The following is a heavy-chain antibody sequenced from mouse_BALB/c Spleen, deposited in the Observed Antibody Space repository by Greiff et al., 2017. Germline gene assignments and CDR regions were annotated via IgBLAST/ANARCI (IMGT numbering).Heavy chain of an antibody. CDR3: ANYGSGYFDV. Sequence: EVQVVESGGGLVQPGGSRKLSCAASGFTFSDYGMAWVRQAPGKGPEWVAFISNLAYSIYYADTVTGRFTISRENAKNSLYLEMSSLRSEDTAMYYCANYGSGYFDVWGAGTTVTVSS. V-gene: IGHV5-15*02. CDR1: GFTFSDYG. J-gene: IGHJ1*01. D-gene: IGHD1-1*01. CDR2: ISNLAYSI.